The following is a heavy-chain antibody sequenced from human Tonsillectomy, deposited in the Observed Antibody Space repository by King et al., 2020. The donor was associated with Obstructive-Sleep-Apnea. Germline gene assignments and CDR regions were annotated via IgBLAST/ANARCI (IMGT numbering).Heavy chain of an antibody. J-gene: IGHJ4*02. Sequence: EVQLVESGGGLVQPGGSLRLSCAASGFSFSTYGMNWVRQAPGKGLEWVSAISAGGGHTYHADSVKGRFTISRDNSKNTLYLQMHSLRAEDTAVYYCAKGGPGDVEVAHKNYWGQGTLVIVSS. CDR3: AKGGPGDVEVAHKNY. CDR2: ISAGGGHT. D-gene: IGHD2-15*01. V-gene: IGHV3-23*04. CDR1: GFSFSTYG.